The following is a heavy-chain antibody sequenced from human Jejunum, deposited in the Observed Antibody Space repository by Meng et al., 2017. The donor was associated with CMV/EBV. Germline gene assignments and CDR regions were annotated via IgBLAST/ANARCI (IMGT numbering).Heavy chain of an antibody. J-gene: IGHJ4*02. CDR3: AKVPGSGYYGIDY. CDR2: IYSGGSST. V-gene: IGHV3-23*03. D-gene: IGHD3-22*01. Sequence: SGFTFCSYAFSWVRQAPGKGLEWVSIIYSGGSSTFYADSVKGRFTISRDNSKNTLYLQMDSLRAEDTAIYYCAKVPGSGYYGIDYWGQGTLVTVSS. CDR1: GFTFCSYA.